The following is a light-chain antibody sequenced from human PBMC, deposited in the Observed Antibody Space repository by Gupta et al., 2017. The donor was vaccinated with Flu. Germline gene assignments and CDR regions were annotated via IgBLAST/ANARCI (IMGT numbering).Light chain of an antibody. J-gene: IGLJ3*02. V-gene: IGLV1-51*02. CDR2: ENN. CDR3: GTWDSSLSAL. CDR1: SSNIGNNY. Sequence: QSVLTQPPSVSAAPGQKVPISCTGSSSNIGNNYVSWYQQPPGTAPKLLIYENNKRPSGIPDLFSGSKSGTSATLGITGLQTGDEADYYCGTWDSSLSALFGGGTKLTVL.